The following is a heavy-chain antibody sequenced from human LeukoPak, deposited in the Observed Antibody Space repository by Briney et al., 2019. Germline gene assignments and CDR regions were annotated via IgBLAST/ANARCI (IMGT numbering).Heavy chain of an antibody. CDR3: VREVGRPKTFYFDS. CDR1: GFTFDDYA. Sequence: PGRSLRLSCAASGFTFDDYAMHWVRQAPGKGLEWVSGISWNSGSIGYADSVKGRFTISRDNAKNSLYLQMSNLRAEDTAMYYCVREVGRPKTFYFDSWGRGTPVTVSS. D-gene: IGHD3-16*01. J-gene: IGHJ4*02. CDR2: ISWNSGSI. V-gene: IGHV3-9*01.